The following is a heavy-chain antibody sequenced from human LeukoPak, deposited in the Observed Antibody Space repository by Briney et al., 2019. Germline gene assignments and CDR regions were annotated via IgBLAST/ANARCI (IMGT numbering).Heavy chain of an antibody. CDR2: ISGSGGST. CDR1: GITFSSYS. V-gene: IGHV3-23*01. Sequence: GGSLRLSCGASGITFSSYSMNWVRQAPGKGLEWVSSISGSGGSTHYVDSVKGRFTISRDKTKNTLYLQMNSLRAEDTAVYYCAKSSYYDASGYYREYYFDSWGQGTLVTVSS. CDR3: AKSSYYDASGYYREYYFDS. D-gene: IGHD3-22*01. J-gene: IGHJ4*02.